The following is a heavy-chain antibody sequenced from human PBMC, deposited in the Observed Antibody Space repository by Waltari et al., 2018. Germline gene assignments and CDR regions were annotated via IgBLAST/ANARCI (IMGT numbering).Heavy chain of an antibody. V-gene: IGHV1-69*01. CDR2: IIPMFGAA. Sequence: QVQLVQSGAEVKKPGSSLKVSCQASGCTFTNYSIYWVRQAPGLGLEWMGAIIPMFGAADYSQNLQGRVTITVDESTTTAYMELSSLSSEDTAVYYCARDSKMKGEWLRLHHWGQGTLVTVSS. J-gene: IGHJ5*02. CDR3: ARDSKMKGEWLRLHH. CDR1: GCTFTNYS. D-gene: IGHD3-3*01.